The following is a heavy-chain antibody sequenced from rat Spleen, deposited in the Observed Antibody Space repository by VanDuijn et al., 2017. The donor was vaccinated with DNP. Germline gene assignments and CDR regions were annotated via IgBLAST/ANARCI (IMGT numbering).Heavy chain of an antibody. D-gene: IGHD1-1*01. CDR2: VWSGGST. CDR1: GFSLTSYC. J-gene: IGHJ4*01. Sequence: QVQLKESGPGLVQPSQTLSLTCTVSGFSLTSYCVSWGRQPPGKGLAWVGAVWSGGSTAYNSALESRLSITRDTSKSQVFLKMNSLQPEDTGTYYCVRHVRYTGDVGALDDWGKGTSVTVSS. CDR3: VRHVRYTGDVGALDD. V-gene: IGHV2-4*01.